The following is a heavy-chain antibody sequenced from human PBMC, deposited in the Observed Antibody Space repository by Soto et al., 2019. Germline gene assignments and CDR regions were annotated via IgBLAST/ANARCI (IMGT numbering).Heavy chain of an antibody. J-gene: IGHJ6*02. CDR1: GDSVSSNSAA. CDR2: TYYRSKWYN. CDR3: ARDHCSSTSCYGYYNYGMDA. Sequence: SQTLSLTCAISGDSVSSNSAAWNWIRPSPSRGLEWLGRTYYRSKWYNDYAVSVKSRITINPDTSKNQFSLQLNSVTPEDTAVYYCARDHCSSTSCYGYYNYGMDAWGQGTTVTVSS. V-gene: IGHV6-1*01. D-gene: IGHD2-2*01.